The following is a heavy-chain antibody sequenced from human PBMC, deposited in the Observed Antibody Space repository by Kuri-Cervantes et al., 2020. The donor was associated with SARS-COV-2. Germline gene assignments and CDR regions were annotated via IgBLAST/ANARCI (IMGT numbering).Heavy chain of an antibody. Sequence: SVKVSCKAPGGTFSSYAISWVRQAPGQGLEWMGGIIPIFGTANYAQKFQGRVTITADESTSKAYMDLTSLRSEDTAVYYCARDSEYYDFWSGYTYYYMDVWGKGTTVTVSS. CDR1: GGTFSSYA. J-gene: IGHJ6*03. CDR2: IIPIFGTA. CDR3: ARDSEYYDFWSGYTYYYMDV. D-gene: IGHD3-3*01. V-gene: IGHV1-69*13.